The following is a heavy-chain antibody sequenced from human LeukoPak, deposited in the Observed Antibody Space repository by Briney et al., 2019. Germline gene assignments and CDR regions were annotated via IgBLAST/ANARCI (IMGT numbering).Heavy chain of an antibody. CDR1: GFTFSSYW. D-gene: IGHD2-15*01. Sequence: GGSLRLSCAASGFTFSSYWMHWVRQAPGQGLVWVSRINSDGSSTSYADSVKGRFTISRDNAKNTLYLQMNSLRAEDTAVYYCARDGPSGGNYFDYWGQGTLVTVSS. CDR2: INSDGSST. V-gene: IGHV3-74*01. CDR3: ARDGPSGGNYFDY. J-gene: IGHJ4*02.